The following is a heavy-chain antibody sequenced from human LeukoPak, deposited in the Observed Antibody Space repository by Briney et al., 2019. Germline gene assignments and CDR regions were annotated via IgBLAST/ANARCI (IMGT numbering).Heavy chain of an antibody. Sequence: SVKVSCKASGGTFSSYAISWVRQAPGQGLEWMGGIIPIFGTANYAQKFQGRVTITADESTSTAYMELSSLRSEDTAVYYCARAPRLRFLEWSNHDAFDIWGQGTMVTASS. CDR2: IIPIFGTA. J-gene: IGHJ3*02. CDR1: GGTFSSYA. D-gene: IGHD3-3*01. V-gene: IGHV1-69*13. CDR3: ARAPRLRFLEWSNHDAFDI.